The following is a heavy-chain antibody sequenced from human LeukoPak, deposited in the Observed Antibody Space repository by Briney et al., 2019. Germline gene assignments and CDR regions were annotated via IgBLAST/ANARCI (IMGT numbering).Heavy chain of an antibody. CDR1: GYTFTSYG. CDR2: ISAYNGNT. D-gene: IGHD6-6*01. V-gene: IGHV1-18*01. J-gene: IGHJ4*02. CDR3: ASSSSSIRAFDY. Sequence: ASVKVSCKASGYTFTSYGISWVRHAPGQGLEWMGWISAYNGNTNYAQKLQGRVTMTTDTSTSTAYMELRSLRSDDTAVYYCASSSSSIRAFDYWGQGTLVTVSS.